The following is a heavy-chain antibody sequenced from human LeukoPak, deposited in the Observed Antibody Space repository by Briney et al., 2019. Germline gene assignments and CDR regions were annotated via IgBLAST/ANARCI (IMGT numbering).Heavy chain of an antibody. D-gene: IGHD5-24*01. J-gene: IGHJ5*02. CDR3: ARDLRDGYNFDWFDP. CDR1: GYTFTSYY. V-gene: IGHV1-46*01. Sequence: GASVKVSCKASGYTFTSYYMHWVRQAPGQGLEWMGIINPSGGSTSYAQKFQGRVTMTRDTSTSTVYMELSSLRSEDTAVYYCARDLRDGYNFDWFDPWSQGTLVTVSS. CDR2: INPSGGST.